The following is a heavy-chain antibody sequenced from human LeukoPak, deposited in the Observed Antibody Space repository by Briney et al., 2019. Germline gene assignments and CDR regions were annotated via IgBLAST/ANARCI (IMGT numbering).Heavy chain of an antibody. CDR2: IYYSGST. V-gene: IGHV4-59*08. J-gene: IGHJ3*02. Sequence: KASETLSLTCTVSGGSISNYYWSWIRRPPGKGLEWIGYIYYSGSTKYKPSLKSRVTISVDTSKNQFSMKLSSVTAADTAVYYCARHGSMIRGDAFDIWGQGTMVTVSS. D-gene: IGHD3-10*01. CDR1: GGSISNYY. CDR3: ARHGSMIRGDAFDI.